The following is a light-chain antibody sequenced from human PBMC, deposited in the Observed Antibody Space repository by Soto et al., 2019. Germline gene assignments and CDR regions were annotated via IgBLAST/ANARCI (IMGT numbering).Light chain of an antibody. CDR2: GAS. CDR1: QSVSSN. Sequence: EIEMTQSPATLSVYVGDRATISCRASQSVSSNLAWYQQKPGQAPRLLIYGASSMATGIPSRFSGSGSGTEFTLTISSLQSEDFAIYYCQQSYNTPQTFGGGTKVDIK. V-gene: IGKV3-15*01. CDR3: QQSYNTPQT. J-gene: IGKJ4*01.